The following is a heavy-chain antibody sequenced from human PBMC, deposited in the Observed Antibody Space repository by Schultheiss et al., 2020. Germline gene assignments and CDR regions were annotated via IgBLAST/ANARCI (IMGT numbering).Heavy chain of an antibody. D-gene: IGHD5/OR15-5a*01. CDR2: IYTSGST. V-gene: IGHV4-4*07. Sequence: SQTLSLTCTVSGGSISSYYWSWIRQPAGKGLEWIGRIYTSGSTNYNPSLKSRVTMSVDTSKNQFSLKLSSVTAADTAVYYCARDLSVSVGPNWFDPWGQGTLVSGYS. J-gene: IGHJ5*02. CDR3: ARDLSVSVGPNWFDP. CDR1: GGSISSYY.